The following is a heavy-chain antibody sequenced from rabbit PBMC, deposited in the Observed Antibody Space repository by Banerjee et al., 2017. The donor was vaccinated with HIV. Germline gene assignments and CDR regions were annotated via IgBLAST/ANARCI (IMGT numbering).Heavy chain of an antibody. CDR3: TRSFGDVNDNTL. CDR1: GFSFGSGYY. Sequence: QEQLEESGGDLVQPGASLTLTCTASGFSFGSGYYMCWVRQAPGKGLEYIGCIYADSGSAYYATWAKGRFTVSKTSSTTVTLQMTSLTAADTATYFCTRSFGDVNDNTLWGPGTLVTDS. J-gene: IGHJ6*01. V-gene: IGHV1S45*01. D-gene: IGHD1-1*01. CDR2: IYADSGSA.